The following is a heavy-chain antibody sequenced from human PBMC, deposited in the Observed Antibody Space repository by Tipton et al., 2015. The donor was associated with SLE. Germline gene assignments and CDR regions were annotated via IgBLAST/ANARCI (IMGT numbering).Heavy chain of an antibody. CDR1: GGSFSGYS. D-gene: IGHD4-17*01. V-gene: IGHV4-34*01. Sequence: TLSLTCAVYGGSFSGYSWNWIRQPPGKGLEWIGGVNHDRDTIYNPSLKSRVTISVDTSKNQFSLMLTSVAAADTAVYYCARQERLRHYYGMEVWGRGTTVTVSS. CDR3: ARQERLRHYYGMEV. J-gene: IGHJ6*02. CDR2: VNHDRDT.